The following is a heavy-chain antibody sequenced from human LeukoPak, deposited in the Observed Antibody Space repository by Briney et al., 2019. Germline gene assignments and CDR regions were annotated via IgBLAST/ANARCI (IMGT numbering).Heavy chain of an antibody. D-gene: IGHD2-8*02. CDR1: GGSFSGFY. CDR2: INRGGTT. V-gene: IGHV4-34*01. CDR3: ARNGAYCLDY. J-gene: IGHJ4*02. Sequence: PSETLSLTCAIHGGSFSGFYWSWIRQSPGKGLEWIGEINRGGTTSYNPSLKSRVTISIDTSKNQFSLELRSVTAADTAVYYCARNGAYCLDYWGQGTLVTVSS.